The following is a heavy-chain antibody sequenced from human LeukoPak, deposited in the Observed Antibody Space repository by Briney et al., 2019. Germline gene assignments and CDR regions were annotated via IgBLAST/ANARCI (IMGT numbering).Heavy chain of an antibody. CDR1: GFTFSSYW. J-gene: IGHJ4*02. CDR2: INSDGSST. CDR3: ARSIAVAGTTIDY. D-gene: IGHD6-19*01. V-gene: IGHV3-74*01. Sequence: PGGSLRLSCAASGFTFSSYWMHWVRQAPGKGLVWVSRINSDGSSTSYANSVKGRFTISRDNANNTLCLQMNSLRAEDTAVYYCARSIAVAGTTIDYWGQGTLVTVSS.